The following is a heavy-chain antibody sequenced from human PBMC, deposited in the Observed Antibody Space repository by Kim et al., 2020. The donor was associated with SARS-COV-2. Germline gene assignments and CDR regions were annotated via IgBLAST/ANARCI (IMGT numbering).Heavy chain of an antibody. CDR1: GGSISSYY. D-gene: IGHD6-13*01. J-gene: IGHJ3*02. CDR2: IYYSGST. CDR3: AREGGSSSWSGGAFDI. Sequence: SETLSLTCTVSGGSISSYYWSWIRQPPGKGLEWIGYIYYSGSTNYNPSLKSRVTISVDTSKNQFSLKLSSVTAADTAVYYCAREGGSSSWSGGAFDIWGQGTMVTVSS. V-gene: IGHV4-59*01.